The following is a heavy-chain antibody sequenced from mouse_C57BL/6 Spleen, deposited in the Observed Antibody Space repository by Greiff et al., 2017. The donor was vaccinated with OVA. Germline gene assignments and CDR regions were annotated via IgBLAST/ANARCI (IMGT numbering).Heavy chain of an antibody. CDR1: GFSLTSYG. Sequence: QVQLQQSGPGLVAPSQSLSITCTVSGFSLTSYGVHWVRQPPGKGLEWLVVIWSDGSTTYNSALKSRLSISKDNSKSQVFLKMNSLQTDDTAMYYCARHFRGYDGDWYFDVWGTGTTVTVSS. V-gene: IGHV2-6-1*01. J-gene: IGHJ1*03. D-gene: IGHD2-2*01. CDR3: ARHFRGYDGDWYFDV. CDR2: IWSDGST.